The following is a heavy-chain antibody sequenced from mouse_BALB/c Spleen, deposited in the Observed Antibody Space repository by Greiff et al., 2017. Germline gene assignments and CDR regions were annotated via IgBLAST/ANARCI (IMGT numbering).Heavy chain of an antibody. V-gene: IGHV1-87*01. J-gene: IGHJ3*01. CDR3: ASLSFAY. CDR1: GYTFTSYW. CDR2: IYPGDGDT. Sequence: VQLQQSGAELARPGASVKLSCKASGYTFTSYWMQWVKQRPGQGLEWIGAIYPGDGDTRYTQKFKGKATLTADKSSSTAYMQLSSLASEDSAVYYCASLSFAYWGQGTLVTVSA.